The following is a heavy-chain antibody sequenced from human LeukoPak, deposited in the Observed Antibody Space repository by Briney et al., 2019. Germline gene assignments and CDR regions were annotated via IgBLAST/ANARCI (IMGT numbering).Heavy chain of an antibody. CDR1: GFTFSSYA. J-gene: IGHJ3*02. CDR2: ISGSGGST. CDR3: AKGPYYYDSSAYHYGAFDI. V-gene: IGHV3-23*01. Sequence: GGSLRLSCAASGFTFSSYAMSWVRQAPGKGLEWVSTISGSGGSTYHADSVKGRFTISRDNSKNTLYLQMNSLRAEDTAVYYCAKGPYYYDSSAYHYGAFDIWGQRTMVTVSS. D-gene: IGHD3-22*01.